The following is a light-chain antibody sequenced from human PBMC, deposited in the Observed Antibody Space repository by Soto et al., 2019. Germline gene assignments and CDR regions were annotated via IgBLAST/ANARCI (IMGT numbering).Light chain of an antibody. CDR1: QSVSSN. Sequence: EIVITQTPATLSVSPGERATLSCRASQSVSSNLAWYQQRPGQAPRLLIYGASTRATGIPASFSGSGSGTEFTLTISSLQSEDFAAYYCRQYNNWPLTFGGGTKVEI. V-gene: IGKV3-15*01. J-gene: IGKJ4*01. CDR3: RQYNNWPLT. CDR2: GAS.